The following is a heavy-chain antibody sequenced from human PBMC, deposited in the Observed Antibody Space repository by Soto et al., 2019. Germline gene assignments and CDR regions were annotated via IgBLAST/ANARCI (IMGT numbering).Heavy chain of an antibody. J-gene: IGHJ4*02. CDR3: ARTVSTTVTTYFDY. V-gene: IGHV5-51*01. Sequence: GESLKISCKGSGYSFTSYWIGWVRQMPGKGLEWMGVIHPGDSDTRYSPSFQGQVTISADKSISTAYLQWSSLKASDTAMYYCARTVSTTVTTYFDYWGQGTLVTVSS. D-gene: IGHD4-17*01. CDR1: GYSFTSYW. CDR2: IHPGDSDT.